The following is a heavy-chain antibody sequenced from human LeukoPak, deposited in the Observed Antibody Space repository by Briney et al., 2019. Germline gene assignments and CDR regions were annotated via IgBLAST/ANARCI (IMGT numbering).Heavy chain of an antibody. D-gene: IGHD2-21*01. Sequence: SETLSLTCTVSGGSISSDYWSWIRQPPGKGLEWIGSIYYSGSTYYNPSLKSRVTISVDTSKNQFSLKLSSVTAADTAVYYCASHSVVRVFDYWGQGTLVTVSS. J-gene: IGHJ4*02. CDR1: GGSISSDY. CDR2: IYYSGST. CDR3: ASHSVVRVFDY. V-gene: IGHV4-39*01.